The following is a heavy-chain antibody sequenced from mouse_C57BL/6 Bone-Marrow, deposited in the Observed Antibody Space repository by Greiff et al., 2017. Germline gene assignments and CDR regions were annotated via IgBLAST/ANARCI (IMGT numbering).Heavy chain of an antibody. J-gene: IGHJ2*01. D-gene: IGHD4-1*01. CDR3: AKAGNYFDY. CDR1: VYTFTSYW. V-gene: IGHV1-59*01. CDR2: IGPSVSYT. Sequence: QVQLQQPGAALVRSGTTVMLSCKASVYTFTSYWMHWVKQRPGQGLEWIGVIGPSVSYTNYNQQFKGKATLTVDTSSSTAYMQLSSLTSEDSAVYYCAKAGNYFDYWGQGTTLTVSS.